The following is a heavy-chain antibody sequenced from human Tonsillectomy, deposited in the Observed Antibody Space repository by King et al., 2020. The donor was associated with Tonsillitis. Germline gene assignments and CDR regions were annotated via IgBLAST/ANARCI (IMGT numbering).Heavy chain of an antibody. CDR3: AGETRELRFFDF. J-gene: IGHJ4*02. D-gene: IGHD1-7*01. V-gene: IGHV4-4*07. Sequence: VQLQESGPGLVKPSETLSLTCTVSGGSISSYYWSWIRQPAGKGLGWIGRIYTSGNTNYNPSLKSRVTMSVDTSKNQFSLNLTSVTAADTAVYYCAGETRELRFFDFWGQGTLVTVSS. CDR2: IYTSGNT. CDR1: GGSISSYY.